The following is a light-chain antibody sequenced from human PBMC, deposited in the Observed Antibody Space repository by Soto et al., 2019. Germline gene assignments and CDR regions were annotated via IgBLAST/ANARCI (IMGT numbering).Light chain of an antibody. Sequence: SYELTQPPSVSVAPGQTARNTCGGTNIGRKSVHWYQQKPGPAPVVVVYDDRDRPSGIPERFSGSNSGNTAALTISRVEAGDEADYYCQLWDSNSDHVVFGGGTKLTVL. CDR2: DDR. CDR1: NIGRKS. J-gene: IGLJ2*01. V-gene: IGLV3-21*02. CDR3: QLWDSNSDHVV.